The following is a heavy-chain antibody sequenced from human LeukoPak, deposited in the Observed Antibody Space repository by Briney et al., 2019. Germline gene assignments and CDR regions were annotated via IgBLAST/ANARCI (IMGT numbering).Heavy chain of an antibody. J-gene: IGHJ4*02. D-gene: IGHD6-19*01. CDR2: IHTDGTVT. CDR3: ATKQWLAPPPDS. Sequence: GGSLRLSCAASGFTFSKYWMLWVRQAPGKGLESVSRIHTDGTVTTYADSVKGRFTVSRDNADNTMFLQMNSVRDEDTAVYYCATKQWLAPPPDSWGQGTPVTVSS. CDR1: GFTFSKYW. V-gene: IGHV3-74*01.